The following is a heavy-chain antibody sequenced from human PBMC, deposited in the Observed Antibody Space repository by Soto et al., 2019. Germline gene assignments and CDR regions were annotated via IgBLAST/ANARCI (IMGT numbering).Heavy chain of an antibody. CDR1: GYSFTDYY. CDR2: INPNSGDT. CDR3: ARDPLNYYGSSPYGMDV. D-gene: IGHD3-10*01. V-gene: IGHV1-2*02. Sequence: QVQLVQSGTEVKKPGASVKVSCEASGYSFTDYYMAWVRQAPGQGLEWMGWINPNSGDTNYAQKFKGRVTMTRDASITTAYMELRRLKSDDTAVYFCARDPLNYYGSSPYGMDVWGQGTTVTVSS. J-gene: IGHJ6*02.